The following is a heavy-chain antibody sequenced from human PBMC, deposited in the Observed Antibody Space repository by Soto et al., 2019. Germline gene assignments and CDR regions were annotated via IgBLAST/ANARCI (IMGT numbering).Heavy chain of an antibody. Sequence: QVQLVQSGAEVKKPGASVKVSCKASGYTFTSNSMHWVRQAPGQSLEWMGWINAGNGDTKYSQNFQGRVTITRDTSASTAYMELSSLRSEDTAVYYCARSGSTTYYASSGYWGQGTQVTVSS. CDR1: GYTFTSNS. D-gene: IGHD3-10*01. V-gene: IGHV1-3*01. CDR2: INAGNGDT. J-gene: IGHJ4*02. CDR3: ARSGSTTYYASSGY.